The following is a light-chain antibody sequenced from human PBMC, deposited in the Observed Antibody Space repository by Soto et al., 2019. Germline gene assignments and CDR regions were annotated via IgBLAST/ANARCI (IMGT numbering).Light chain of an antibody. CDR3: QKYDSAPLT. CDR1: QGISNY. CDR2: AAS. J-gene: IGKJ4*01. V-gene: IGKV1-27*01. Sequence: DIQMTQSPSSLSASVGDRVTITCQTSQGISNYLAWYQQKPGKVPKLLIYAASTLQSGVPSRFSGSGSGASFTLAISCLQPEDVATYYCQKYDSAPLTFGGGTKVDIK.